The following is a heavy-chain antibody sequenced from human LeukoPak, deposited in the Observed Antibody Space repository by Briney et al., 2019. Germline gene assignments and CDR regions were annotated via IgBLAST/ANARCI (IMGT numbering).Heavy chain of an antibody. CDR2: INWNGDTT. Sequence: PGGSLRLSCAASGFTFSGCGMHWVRQVPGKGLEWVASINWNGDTTGYGDSVKGRFTIARDNAKSFLYLQMNSLRADDTAIYYCARSNMITSGGLSFYWGQGTLVSVSS. CDR3: ARSNMITSGGLSFY. CDR1: GFTFSGCG. D-gene: IGHD3-16*01. V-gene: IGHV3-20*04. J-gene: IGHJ4*02.